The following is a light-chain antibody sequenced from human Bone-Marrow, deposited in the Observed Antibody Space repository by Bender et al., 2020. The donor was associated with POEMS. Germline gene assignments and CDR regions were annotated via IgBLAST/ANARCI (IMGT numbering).Light chain of an antibody. CDR3: SSYAGSNIVV. V-gene: IGLV2-8*01. CDR1: TSDVGGYDY. Sequence: QSALTQPPSASGSPGQSVTISCTGTTSDVGGYDYVSWYQQHPAKAPKLIIYEVTKRPSGVPDRFSGSKSGNTASLTVSGLQAEDEADYYCSSYAGSNIVVFGGGTKLTVL. CDR2: EVT. J-gene: IGLJ3*02.